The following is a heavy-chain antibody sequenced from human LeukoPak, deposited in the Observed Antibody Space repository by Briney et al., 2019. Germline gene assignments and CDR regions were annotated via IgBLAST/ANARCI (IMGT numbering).Heavy chain of an antibody. D-gene: IGHD6-19*01. Sequence: GGSLRLSCAGSGFTFSSYEMNWVRQAPGKGLEWVSKISSSGSAIYYADSVRGRFTISRDNAKSTLYLQMNSLRAEDTAVYYCARGGSLGYWGQGTLVTVST. CDR3: ARGGSLGY. V-gene: IGHV3-48*03. J-gene: IGHJ4*02. CDR1: GFTFSSYE. CDR2: ISSSGSAI.